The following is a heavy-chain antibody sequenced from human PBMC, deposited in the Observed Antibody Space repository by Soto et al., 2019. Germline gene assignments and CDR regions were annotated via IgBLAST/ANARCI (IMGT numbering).Heavy chain of an antibody. Sequence: ASVKVSCKASGYTFSNYGIHWVRQAPGQRLEWMGWINAGNGNTKYSQKFQGRVTITRDTSASTAYMELSSLRSEDTAVYYCARDHHESGNAFDIWGQGTMVTVSS. D-gene: IGHD1-26*01. CDR3: ARDHHESGNAFDI. V-gene: IGHV1-3*01. J-gene: IGHJ3*02. CDR2: INAGNGNT. CDR1: GYTFSNYG.